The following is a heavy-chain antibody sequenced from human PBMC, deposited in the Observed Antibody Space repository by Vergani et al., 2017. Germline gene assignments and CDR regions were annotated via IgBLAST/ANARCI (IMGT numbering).Heavy chain of an antibody. D-gene: IGHD2-2*01. Sequence: QVQLVQSGAEVGKPGASVKISCKASGYTFTAYYIHWVRQAPEQGLEWVGVISPDGFSTFYAQKFQGRVTITRDTSTSTVYVEVTSLRSDDTAVYYCARDLLVPGARAPYYYMNVWGKGTTVTVSS. CDR2: ISPDGFST. CDR3: ARDLLVPGARAPYYYMNV. J-gene: IGHJ6*03. V-gene: IGHV1-46*01. CDR1: GYTFTAYY.